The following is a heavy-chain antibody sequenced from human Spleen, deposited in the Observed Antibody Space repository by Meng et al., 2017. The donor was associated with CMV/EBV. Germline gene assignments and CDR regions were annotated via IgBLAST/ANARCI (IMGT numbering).Heavy chain of an antibody. CDR1: GGTLSSYA. D-gene: IGHD3-9*01. V-gene: IGHV1-69*05. CDR3: ARIPYDSLTGSPRGMDV. Sequence: SVQVSCKASGGTLSSYAITWVRQAPGQGLEWMGGIIPTLGKANYAQKLQGRVTITTSESTRTAYMEFSSLRSEDTAVYYCARIPYDSLTGSPRGMDVWGQGTTVTVSS. CDR2: IIPTLGKA. J-gene: IGHJ6*02.